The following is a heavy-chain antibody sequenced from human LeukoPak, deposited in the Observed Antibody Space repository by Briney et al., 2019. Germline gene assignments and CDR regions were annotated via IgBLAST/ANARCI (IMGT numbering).Heavy chain of an antibody. CDR1: SGSINSDGYY. V-gene: IGHV4-61*02. D-gene: IGHD5-24*01. CDR3: ARVYRRDGYNYDGFDT. Sequence: SETLSLTCTVPSGSINSDGYYWSWIRQPAGKGLEWIGRVYSTGSANYSPSLESRVIISIDTSKNQFFLRLSSVTAADTAVYYCARVYRRDGYNYDGFDTWGQGTMVTVS. J-gene: IGHJ3*02. CDR2: VYSTGSA.